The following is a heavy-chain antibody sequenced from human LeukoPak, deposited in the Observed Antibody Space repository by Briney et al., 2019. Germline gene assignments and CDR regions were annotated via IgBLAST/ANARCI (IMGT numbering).Heavy chain of an antibody. V-gene: IGHV4-34*01. J-gene: IGHJ6*02. CDR1: GGSFSSYY. Sequence: SETLSLTCAVYGGSFSSYYWSWIRQPPGKGLEWIGEINHSGSTNYNPSLKSRVTISVDKSKNQFSLKLSSVTAADTAVYYCARDLGPGQNYGMDVWGQGTTVTVSS. CDR2: INHSGST. D-gene: IGHD1-14*01. CDR3: ARDLGPGQNYGMDV.